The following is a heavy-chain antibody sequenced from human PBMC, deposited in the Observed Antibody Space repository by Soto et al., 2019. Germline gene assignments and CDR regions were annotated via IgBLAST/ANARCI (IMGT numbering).Heavy chain of an antibody. CDR3: ARDRGITARRDLVIPIDY. Sequence: ASVKVSCKASGYTFTSYGISWVRQAPGQGLEWMGWISAYNGNTNYAQKLQGRVTMTTDTSTSTAYMELRSLRSDDTAVYYCARDRGITARRDLVIPIDYWGQGTLVTVS. CDR2: ISAYNGNT. D-gene: IGHD6-6*01. V-gene: IGHV1-18*01. CDR1: GYTFTSYG. J-gene: IGHJ4*02.